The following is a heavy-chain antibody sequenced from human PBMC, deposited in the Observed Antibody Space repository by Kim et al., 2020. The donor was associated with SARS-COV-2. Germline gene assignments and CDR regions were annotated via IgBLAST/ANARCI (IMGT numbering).Heavy chain of an antibody. J-gene: IGHJ4*02. V-gene: IGHV4-59*08. CDR1: GGSVSDSY. Sequence: SETLCLTCTVSGGSVSDSYWNWIRQSPGKGLEWIAYMHYSGSTKSNPSLQSRVTVSMDTSKNQFSLKVRSVTAADTAMYYCARHLSGWGSFFNLGYWGQGLLVTVSS. CDR2: MHYSGST. D-gene: IGHD3-16*01. CDR3: ARHLSGWGSFFNLGY.